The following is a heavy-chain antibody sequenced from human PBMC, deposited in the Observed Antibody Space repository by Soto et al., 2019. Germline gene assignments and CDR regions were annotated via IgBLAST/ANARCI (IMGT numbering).Heavy chain of an antibody. CDR1: GGSVSSGSYY. CDR2: IYYSGNT. D-gene: IGHD2-15*01. Sequence: SETLSLTCTVSGGSVSSGSYYWGWIRQPPGKGLEWIGSIYYSGNTYYNPSLKSRVTISIDTSKNQFSLKLTSVTAADTAMYYCARRVGDYCDYMDVWSKGTTVTVS. J-gene: IGHJ6*03. CDR3: ARRVGDYCDYMDV. V-gene: IGHV4-39*01.